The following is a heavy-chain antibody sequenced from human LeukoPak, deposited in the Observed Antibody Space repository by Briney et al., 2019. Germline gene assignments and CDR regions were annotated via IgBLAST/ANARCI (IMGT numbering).Heavy chain of an antibody. CDR1: GYTFTSYG. Sequence: ASVKVSCKASGYTFTSYGIGWVRQAPGQGLEWMGWISAYNGNTNYAQKLQGRVTMTTDTYTSTAYMELRSLRSDDTAVYYCARAPTYYYDSSGYSDYWGQGTLVTVSS. V-gene: IGHV1-18*01. J-gene: IGHJ4*02. CDR2: ISAYNGNT. D-gene: IGHD3-22*01. CDR3: ARAPTYYYDSSGYSDY.